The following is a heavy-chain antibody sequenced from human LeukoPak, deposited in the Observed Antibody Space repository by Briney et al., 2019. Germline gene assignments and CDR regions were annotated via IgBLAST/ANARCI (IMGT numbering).Heavy chain of an antibody. CDR3: TRDQTPYY. Sequence: GRSLRLSCTASGFTFGDYAMTWVRQAPGKGLEWVGFIRSKIYGGTPEYAASVKGRFTISRDDSKGIAYLQMNSLKTEDTAVHYCTRDQTPYYWGQGTLVTVSS. V-gene: IGHV3-49*04. CDR2: IRSKIYGGTP. J-gene: IGHJ4*02. CDR1: GFTFGDYA.